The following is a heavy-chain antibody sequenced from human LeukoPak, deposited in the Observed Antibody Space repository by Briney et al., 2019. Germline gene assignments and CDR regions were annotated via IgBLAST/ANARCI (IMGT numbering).Heavy chain of an antibody. D-gene: IGHD3-22*01. CDR3: ARGPSDSSGYYYEGDAFDI. CDR1: GYTLTGYY. CDR2: INPNSGGT. J-gene: IGHJ3*02. V-gene: IGHV1-2*02. Sequence: ASVKVSCKASGYTLTGYYMNWVRQAPGQGLEWMGWINPNSGGTNYGQKFQGRVTMTRDTSISIVYMELSRLRSDDTVVYYCARGPSDSSGYYYEGDAFDIWGQGTVVTVSS.